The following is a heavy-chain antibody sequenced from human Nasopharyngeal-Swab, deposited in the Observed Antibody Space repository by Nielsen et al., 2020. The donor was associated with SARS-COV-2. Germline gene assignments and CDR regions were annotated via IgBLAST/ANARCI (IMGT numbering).Heavy chain of an antibody. J-gene: IGHJ6*02. Sequence: GSLKISCAASGFTFNNYNFNWVRQAPGKGLEWVSSISSSSSYIYYADSVKGRFTISRDNAKNSLYLQMNSLRAEDTAMYYCARDGLDYDFWSAYFMDVWGQGTTVTVSS. CDR3: ARDGLDYDFWSAYFMDV. CDR1: GFTFNNYN. CDR2: ISSSSSYI. D-gene: IGHD3-3*01. V-gene: IGHV3-21*01.